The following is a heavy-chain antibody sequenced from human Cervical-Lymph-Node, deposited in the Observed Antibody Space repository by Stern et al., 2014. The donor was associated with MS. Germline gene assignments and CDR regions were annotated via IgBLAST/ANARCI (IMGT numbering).Heavy chain of an antibody. Sequence: EVQLVESGGDLVQPGGSLRLSCAASGFTFNKYAMNWVRQAPRQGLELVSTISGSGGSIDYADSVKGRFTISRDNSENTLYLQMHSLRAEDTAIYYCAKQYFDSSGYSYYYGMDVWGQGTTVTVSS. CDR3: AKQYFDSSGYSYYYGMDV. V-gene: IGHV3-23*04. CDR2: ISGSGGSI. CDR1: GFTFNKYA. J-gene: IGHJ6*02. D-gene: IGHD3-22*01.